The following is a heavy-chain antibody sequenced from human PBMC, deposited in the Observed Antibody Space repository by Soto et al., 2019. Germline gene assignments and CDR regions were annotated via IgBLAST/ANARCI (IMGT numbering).Heavy chain of an antibody. CDR1: GYTFTSYA. D-gene: IGHD5-12*01. CDR2: INAGNGNT. V-gene: IGHV1-3*01. CDR3: ARGVATNSYYYYYYYMDV. Sequence: QVQLVQSGAEVKKPGASVKVSCKASGYTFTSYAMHWVRQAPGQRLEWMGWINAGNGNTKYSQKFQGRVTITRDTSASTAYMELSSLRSEDTAVYYYARGVATNSYYYYYYYMDVWGKGTTVTVSS. J-gene: IGHJ6*03.